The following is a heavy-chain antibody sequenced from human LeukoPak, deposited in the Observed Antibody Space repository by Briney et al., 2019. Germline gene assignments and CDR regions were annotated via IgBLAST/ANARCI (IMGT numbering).Heavy chain of an antibody. Sequence: SETLSLTCTVSGGSISSSSYYWGWIRQPPGKGLEWIGSIYYSGSTYYNPSLKSRVTISVDTSKNQFSLKLSSVTAADTAVYYCASCPYYYDSSGYSCNNWFDPWGQGTLVTVSS. CDR2: IYYSGST. V-gene: IGHV4-39*01. CDR3: ASCPYYYDSSGYSCNNWFDP. CDR1: GGSISSSSYY. J-gene: IGHJ5*02. D-gene: IGHD3-22*01.